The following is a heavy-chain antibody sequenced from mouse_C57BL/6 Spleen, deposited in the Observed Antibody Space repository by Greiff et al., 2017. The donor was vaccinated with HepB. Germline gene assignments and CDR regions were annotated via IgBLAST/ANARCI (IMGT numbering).Heavy chain of an antibody. CDR2: IHPNSGST. CDR1: GYTFTSYW. CDR3: ARSYYGSRAFDY. J-gene: IGHJ2*01. V-gene: IGHV1-64*01. Sequence: QVQLQQPGAELVKPGASVKLSCKASGYTFTSYWMHWVKQRPGQGLEWIGMIHPNSGSTNYNEKFKSKATLTVDKSSSTAYMQLSSLTSEDSAVYYCARSYYGSRAFDYWGQGTTLTASS. D-gene: IGHD1-1*01.